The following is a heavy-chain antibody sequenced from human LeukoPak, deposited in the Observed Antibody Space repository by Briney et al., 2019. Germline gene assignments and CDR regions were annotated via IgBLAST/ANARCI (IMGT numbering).Heavy chain of an antibody. V-gene: IGHV3-7*01. J-gene: IGHJ3*01. CDR1: GFTFRSYW. CDR2: IKQDGSEK. D-gene: IGHD6-19*01. Sequence: PGGSLRLSCAAYGFTFRSYWMSWVRQAPGEGLEWVANIKQDGSEKYYVDSVKGRFTISRDNAKNSLYLQMNSLRAEDTAVYYCARDLPRSSGWPWGQGTMVTVSS. CDR3: ARDLPRSSGWP.